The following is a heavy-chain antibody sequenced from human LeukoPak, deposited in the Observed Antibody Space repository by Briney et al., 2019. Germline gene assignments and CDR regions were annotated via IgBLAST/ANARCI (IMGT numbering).Heavy chain of an antibody. CDR1: GFSLSTPGMG. Sequence: SGPTLVNPTQTLTLTCTFSGFSLSTPGMGVGWIRQPRGKALEWLALNYYNDDRRYSPSLRSRLTITRDTSKNQVVLVMTNMDPVDTATYYCAHIVVTIDWRSYFDYWGQGALVTVSS. CDR2: NYYNDDR. V-gene: IGHV2-5*01. CDR3: AHIVVTIDWRSYFDY. D-gene: IGHD3-9*01. J-gene: IGHJ4*02.